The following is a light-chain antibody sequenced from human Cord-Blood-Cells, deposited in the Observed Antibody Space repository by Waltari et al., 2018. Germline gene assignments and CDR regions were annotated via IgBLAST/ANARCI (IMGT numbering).Light chain of an antibody. Sequence: EIVLTQAPGTLSFSPGERATLSCRASQSVSSSYLAWYQQKPGQAPRLLIYGASSRATGIPDRFSGSGSGTDFTLTISRLEPEDFAVYYCQQYGSSNPYSFGQGTKLEIK. CDR1: QSVSSSY. CDR3: QQYGSSNPYS. V-gene: IGKV3-20*01. CDR2: GAS. J-gene: IGKJ2*03.